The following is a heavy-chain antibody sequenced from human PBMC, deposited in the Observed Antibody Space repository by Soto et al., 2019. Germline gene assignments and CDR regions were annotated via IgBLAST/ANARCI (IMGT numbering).Heavy chain of an antibody. V-gene: IGHV5-51*03. J-gene: IGHJ3*01. CDR3: ARRRGLDTNYMDDAFDL. CDR2: IYSGDSDT. D-gene: IGHD2-8*01. CDR1: GYTFTRHW. Sequence: EVQLVQSGAGVKKAGDSLRISCKGSGYTFTRHWIGWVCQMPGKGLELMGIIYSGDSDTRYSPFFQGQVTISDDKFISTAYLQWTSLQASETARYNCARRRGLDTNYMDDAFDLWGQGTMVTVSS.